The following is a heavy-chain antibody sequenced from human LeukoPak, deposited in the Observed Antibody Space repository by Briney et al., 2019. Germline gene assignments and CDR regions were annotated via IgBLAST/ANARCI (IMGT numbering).Heavy chain of an antibody. J-gene: IGHJ5*02. CDR3: ARGVSSGWFDP. CDR1: GGSFSGYY. Sequence: SETLSLTCAVYGGSFSGYYWSWIRQPPGKGLEWIGYVYYSGSTNYNPSLKSRVTISVDTSKNQFSLKLSSVTAADTAVYYRARGVSSGWFDPWGQGTLVTVSS. V-gene: IGHV4-59*01. CDR2: VYYSGST. D-gene: IGHD3-10*01.